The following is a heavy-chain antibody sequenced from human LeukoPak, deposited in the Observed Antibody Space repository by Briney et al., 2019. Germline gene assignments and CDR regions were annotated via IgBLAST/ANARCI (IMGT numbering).Heavy chain of an antibody. CDR3: AKVCSGRTGTTVGFDY. V-gene: IGHV3-30*02. Sequence: GGSLRLSCGASGFTFSIYGMHWVRQAPGKGLEWVAYTRYDGGQKYYADSVRGRFTISRDNSKNTLYLQMDSLRAEDTAGYYCAKVCSGRTGTTVGFDYWGQGTLVTVSS. CDR2: TRYDGGQK. D-gene: IGHD1-1*01. J-gene: IGHJ4*02. CDR1: GFTFSIYG.